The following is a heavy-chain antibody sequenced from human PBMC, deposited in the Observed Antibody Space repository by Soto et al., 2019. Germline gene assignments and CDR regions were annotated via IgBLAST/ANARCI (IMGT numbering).Heavy chain of an antibody. CDR3: ARVPPAVTRGAFDI. D-gene: IGHD4-17*01. V-gene: IGHV4-59*01. CDR1: GGSISSYY. Sequence: SETLSLTCTVSGGSISSYYWSWIRQPPGKGLEWIGYIYYSGSTNYNPSLKSRVTISVDTSKNQFSLKLSSVTAADTAVYYCARVPPAVTRGAFDIWGQGTMVTVSS. CDR2: IYYSGST. J-gene: IGHJ3*02.